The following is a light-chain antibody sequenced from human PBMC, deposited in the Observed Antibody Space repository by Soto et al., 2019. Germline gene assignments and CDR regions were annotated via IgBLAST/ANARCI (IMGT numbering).Light chain of an antibody. V-gene: IGKV3-20*01. CDR3: QQYGSSSWT. Sequence: EIVLTQSPGTLSLSPGERATLSCRASQSVSSSYLAWYQQKPGQAPRLLIYGASSRATGIPDRFSGSGSGTDFTFTISRLEPEDFAVYYRQQYGSSSWTFGQGTKVEIK. J-gene: IGKJ1*01. CDR1: QSVSSSY. CDR2: GAS.